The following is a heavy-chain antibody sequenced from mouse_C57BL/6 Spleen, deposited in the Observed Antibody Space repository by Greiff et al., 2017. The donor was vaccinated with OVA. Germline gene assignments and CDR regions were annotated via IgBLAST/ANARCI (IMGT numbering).Heavy chain of an antibody. V-gene: IGHV5-9*01. CDR2: ISGGGGKT. Sequence: EVMLVESGGGLVKPGGSLKLSCAASGFTFSSYTMSWVRQTPEKRLEWVATISGGGGKTYYPDSVKGRFTISRANAKNTLYLQMSSLMAEDTALYYCASLYDDYDGGDAMGYWGQGTSVTVSS. D-gene: IGHD2-4*01. J-gene: IGHJ4*01. CDR3: ASLYDDYDGGDAMGY. CDR1: GFTFSSYT.